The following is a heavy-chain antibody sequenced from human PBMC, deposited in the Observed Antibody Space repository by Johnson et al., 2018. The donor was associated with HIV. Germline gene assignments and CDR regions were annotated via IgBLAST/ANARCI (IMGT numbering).Heavy chain of an antibody. CDR2: INWNGGST. J-gene: IGHJ3*02. CDR1: GFTFHDNG. V-gene: IGHV3-20*04. D-gene: IGHD1-26*01. CDR3: ARGGFDIVGGTIGWSAFDI. Sequence: EVQLVESGGGVVRPGESLRLSCAASGFTFHDNGMTWVRQVSGKGLEWVSSINWNGGSTGYADSVKGRFTISRDNAKNSLYLQMNSLRTEDTAVYYCARGGFDIVGGTIGWSAFDIWGQGTMVTVSS.